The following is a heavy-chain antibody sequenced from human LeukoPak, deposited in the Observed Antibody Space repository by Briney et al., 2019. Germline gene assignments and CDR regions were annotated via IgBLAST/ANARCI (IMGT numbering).Heavy chain of an antibody. CDR1: EFTFSSYN. Sequence: GGSLRLSCAASEFTFSSYNMNWVRQAPGKGLEWVSSISSSSAYIYYADSVKGRFTISRDNAKNSLYLQMNSLRAEDTAVYYCAREVFWSGYFSNLHFDYWGQGALVTVSS. D-gene: IGHD3-3*01. CDR2: ISSSSAYI. CDR3: AREVFWSGYFSNLHFDY. V-gene: IGHV3-21*01. J-gene: IGHJ4*02.